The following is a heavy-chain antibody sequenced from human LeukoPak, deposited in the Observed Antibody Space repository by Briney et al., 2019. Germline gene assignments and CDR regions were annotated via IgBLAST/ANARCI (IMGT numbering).Heavy chain of an antibody. CDR2: ISYDGSNK. CDR3: AKDGGDDYGDDRRFDY. CDR1: GFTFSSYG. J-gene: IGHJ4*02. V-gene: IGHV3-30*18. D-gene: IGHD4-17*01. Sequence: GGSLRLSCAASGFTFSSYGMHWVRQAPGKGLEWVAVISYDGSNKYYGDSVKGRFTISRDNSKNTLYLQMNSLRAEGTAVYYCAKDGGDDYGDDRRFDYWGQGTLVTVSS.